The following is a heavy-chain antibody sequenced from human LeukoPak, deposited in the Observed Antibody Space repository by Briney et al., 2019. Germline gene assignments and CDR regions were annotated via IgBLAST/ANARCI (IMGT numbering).Heavy chain of an antibody. D-gene: IGHD3-22*01. Sequence: PSETLSLTCTVSGGSISSSSYYWGWIRQPPGKGLEWIGSIYYSGSTYYNPSLKSRVTISVDTSKNQFSLKLSSVTAADTAVYYCARDHRREYYYDSSGFPWGQGTLVTVSS. CDR1: GGSISSSSYY. CDR2: IYYSGST. CDR3: ARDHRREYYYDSSGFP. J-gene: IGHJ5*02. V-gene: IGHV4-39*07.